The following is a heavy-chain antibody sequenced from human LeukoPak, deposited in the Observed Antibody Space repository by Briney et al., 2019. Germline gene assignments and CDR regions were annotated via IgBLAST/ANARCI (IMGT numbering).Heavy chain of an antibody. CDR3: ARGPRGYYYYGMDV. Sequence: ASVKVSCKASGGTFSSYAISWVRQAPGQGLEWMGGIIPIFGTANYAQKFQGRVTITADESTSTAYMELSSLRSEDTAVYYCARGPRGYYYYGMDVWGQGTTVTVSS. CDR2: IIPIFGTA. CDR1: GGTFSSYA. V-gene: IGHV1-69*13. J-gene: IGHJ6*02.